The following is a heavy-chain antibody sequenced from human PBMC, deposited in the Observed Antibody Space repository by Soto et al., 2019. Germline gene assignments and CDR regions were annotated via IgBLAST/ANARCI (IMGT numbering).Heavy chain of an antibody. V-gene: IGHV4-59*01. CDR3: ARHKTTMLTVVSAFDP. CDR1: GGSISNFY. D-gene: IGHD3-22*01. Sequence: SETLSLTCTVSGGSISNFYWSWIRQPPGKGLEWIGYISYSGNTNYNPSLKSRVSISVDTSKNQFSLNLTSVTAADTAVYYCARHKTTMLTVVSAFDPWGQGTRVTVSS. J-gene: IGHJ5*02. CDR2: ISYSGNT.